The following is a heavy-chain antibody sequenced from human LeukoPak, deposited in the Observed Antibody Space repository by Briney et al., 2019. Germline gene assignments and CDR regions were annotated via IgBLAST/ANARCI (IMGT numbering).Heavy chain of an antibody. CDR2: IYHSGST. CDR3: ARDGYGGIDY. D-gene: IGHD4-23*01. V-gene: IGHV4-59*01. CDR1: NAYISSYY. J-gene: IGHJ4*02. Sequence: SETLSLTCVVSNAYISSYYWSWIRQPPGKGLEWIAYIYHSGSTNYNPSLKSRVTISVDTSKNQFSVKLNSVTAADTAVYYCARDGYGGIDYWGQGILVTVSS.